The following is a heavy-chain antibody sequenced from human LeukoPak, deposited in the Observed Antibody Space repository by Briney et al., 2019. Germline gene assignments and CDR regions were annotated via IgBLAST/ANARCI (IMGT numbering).Heavy chain of an antibody. Sequence: SETLSLTCTISGGSISGYCWSWIRQPPGKGLEWIGYIYYSGSTNYNPSLTSRVTISVDTSKNQFSLKLSSVTAADTAVYYCARELYYPNDAFDIWGQGTMVTVSS. CDR2: IYYSGST. J-gene: IGHJ3*02. CDR3: ARELYYPNDAFDI. CDR1: GGSISGYC. V-gene: IGHV4-59*01. D-gene: IGHD3-3*01.